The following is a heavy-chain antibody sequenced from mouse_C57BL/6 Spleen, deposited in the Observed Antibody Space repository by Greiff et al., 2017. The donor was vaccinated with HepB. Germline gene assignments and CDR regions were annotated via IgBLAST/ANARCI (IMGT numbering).Heavy chain of an antibody. CDR1: GFTFSSYA. D-gene: IGHD4-1*01. CDR3: AANWEGFAY. Sequence: EVNLVESGGGLVKPGGSLKLSCAASGFTFSSYAMSWVRQTPEKRLEWVATISDGGSYTYYPDNVKGRFTISRDNAKNNLYLQMSHLKSEDTAMYYCAANWEGFAYWGQGTLVTVSA. V-gene: IGHV5-4*03. J-gene: IGHJ3*01. CDR2: ISDGGSYT.